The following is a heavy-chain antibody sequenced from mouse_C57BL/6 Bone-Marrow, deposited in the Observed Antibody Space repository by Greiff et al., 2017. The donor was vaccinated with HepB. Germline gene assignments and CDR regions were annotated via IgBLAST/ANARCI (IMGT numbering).Heavy chain of an antibody. CDR1: GYSITSGYY. J-gene: IGHJ4*01. CDR2: ISYDGSN. Sequence: ESGPGLVKPSQSLSLTCSVTGYSITSGYYWNWIRQFPGNKLEWMGYISYDGSNNYNPSLKNRISITRDTSKNQFFLKLNSVTTEDTATYYCARGTTVVDYAMDYWGQGTSVTVSS. CDR3: ARGTTVVDYAMDY. D-gene: IGHD1-1*01. V-gene: IGHV3-6*01.